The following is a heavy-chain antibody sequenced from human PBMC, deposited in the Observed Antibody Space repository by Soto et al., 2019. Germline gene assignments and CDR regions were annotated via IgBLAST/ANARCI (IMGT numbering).Heavy chain of an antibody. V-gene: IGHV3-21*01. D-gene: IGHD1-26*01. CDR2: ISSSSSYI. CDR3: ARVSREDAFDI. Sequence: ELQLVESGGGLVKRGGSLRLSCAASGFTLSSYSMNWVRQAPGKGLEWVSSISSSSSYIYYADSVKGRFTISRDNAKNSLYLQMNSLRAEDTAVYYCARVSREDAFDIWGQGTMVTVSS. J-gene: IGHJ3*02. CDR1: GFTLSSYS.